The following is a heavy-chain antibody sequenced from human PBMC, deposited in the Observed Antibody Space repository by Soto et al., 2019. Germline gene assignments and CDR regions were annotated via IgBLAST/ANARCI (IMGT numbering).Heavy chain of an antibody. V-gene: IGHV1-2*02. CDR2: INPNSGGT. CDR1: GYTFTGYY. CDR3: AKGLKDIVVVVAATPGTYYYYGMDV. Sequence: GASVKVSCKASGYTFTGYYMHWVRQAPGQGLERMGWINPNSGGTSYAQKFQGRVTMTRDTSISTAYMELSRLRSDDTAVYYCAKGLKDIVVVVAATPGTYYYYGMDVWGQGTTVTVSS. D-gene: IGHD2-15*01. J-gene: IGHJ6*02.